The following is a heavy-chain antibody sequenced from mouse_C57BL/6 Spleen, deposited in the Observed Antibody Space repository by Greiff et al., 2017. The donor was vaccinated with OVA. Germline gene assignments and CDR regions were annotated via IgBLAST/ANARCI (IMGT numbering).Heavy chain of an antibody. D-gene: IGHD2-2*01. CDR3: TRGGYGYDRGYWYFDV. CDR1: GYTFTDYE. J-gene: IGHJ1*03. Sequence: VQRVESGAELVRPGASVTLSCKASGYTFTDYEMHWVKQTPVHGLEWIGAIDPETGGTAYNQKFKGKAILTADKSSSTAYMELRSLTSEDSAVYYCTRGGYGYDRGYWYFDVWSTGTTVTVSS. CDR2: IDPETGGT. V-gene: IGHV1-15*01.